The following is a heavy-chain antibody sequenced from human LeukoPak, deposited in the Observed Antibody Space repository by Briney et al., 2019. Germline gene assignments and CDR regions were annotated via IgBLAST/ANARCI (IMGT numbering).Heavy chain of an antibody. CDR3: ARDRGWFDP. CDR2: IKQDGNEK. V-gene: IGHV3-7*01. J-gene: IGHJ5*02. CDR1: GFAFNNYW. Sequence: GGSLRLSCAASGFAFNNYWMTWVRQAPGKGLEWVANIKQDGNEKYYVDSVKGRFIVSRDNAKNSVYLQMNNLRVEDTAVYYCARDRGWFDPWGQGALVTVSS.